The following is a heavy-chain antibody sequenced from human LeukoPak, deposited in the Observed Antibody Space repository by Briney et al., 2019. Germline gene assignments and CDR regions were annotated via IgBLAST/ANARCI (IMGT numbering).Heavy chain of an antibody. Sequence: PGGSLRLSCAASGFTFSNYAMSWVRQAPGKGLEWVSAISGSGGSTYYADSVKGRFTISRDNSKNTLYLQMNSLRAEDTAVYYCAKGSGILSYYGMDVWGQGTTVTVSS. D-gene: IGHD2-15*01. CDR3: AKGSGILSYYGMDV. V-gene: IGHV3-23*01. CDR1: GFTFSNYA. J-gene: IGHJ6*02. CDR2: ISGSGGST.